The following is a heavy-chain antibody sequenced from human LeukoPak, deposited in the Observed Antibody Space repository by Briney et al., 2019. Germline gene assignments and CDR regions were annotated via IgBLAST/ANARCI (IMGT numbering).Heavy chain of an antibody. CDR1: GGTFSSYA. CDR3: ARDYAEGYFDY. CDR2: IIPIFGTA. Sequence: ASVKVSCKASGGTFSSYAISWVRQAPGQGLEWMGRIIPIFGTANYAQKFQGRVTITTDESTSTAHMELSSLRSEDTAVYYCARDYAEGYFDYWGQGTLVTVSS. D-gene: IGHD4-17*01. V-gene: IGHV1-69*05. J-gene: IGHJ4*02.